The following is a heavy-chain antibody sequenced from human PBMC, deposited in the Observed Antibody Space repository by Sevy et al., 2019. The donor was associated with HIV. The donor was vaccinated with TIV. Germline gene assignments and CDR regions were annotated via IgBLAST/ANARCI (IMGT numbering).Heavy chain of an antibody. CDR3: AKPTSYVYGSSSDPLPASRNDY. Sequence: GESLKISCAASGFTFTSYAMSWVRQAPGKGLEWVSAISGSGGRTYDADSVKGRFTISRDNSKNTLNLQMNSLRAEDTAIYYCAKPTSYVYGSSSDPLPASRNDYWGQGTLVTVSS. D-gene: IGHD3-10*01. V-gene: IGHV3-23*01. J-gene: IGHJ4*02. CDR1: GFTFTSYA. CDR2: ISGSGGRT.